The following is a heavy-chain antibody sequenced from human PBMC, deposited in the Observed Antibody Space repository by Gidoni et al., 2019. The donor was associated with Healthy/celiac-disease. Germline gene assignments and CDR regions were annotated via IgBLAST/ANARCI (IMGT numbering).Heavy chain of an antibody. CDR1: GFTFTSSA. Sequence: QMQLVQSGPEVKKPGTSVKVSCKASGFTFTSSAVQWVRQARGQRLEWIGWIVVGSGNTNYAQKFQERVTITRDMSTSTAYMELSSLRSEDTAVYYCAALHYYYDSSGYQPDYWGQGTLVTVSS. CDR3: AALHYYYDSSGYQPDY. CDR2: IVVGSGNT. V-gene: IGHV1-58*01. J-gene: IGHJ4*02. D-gene: IGHD3-22*01.